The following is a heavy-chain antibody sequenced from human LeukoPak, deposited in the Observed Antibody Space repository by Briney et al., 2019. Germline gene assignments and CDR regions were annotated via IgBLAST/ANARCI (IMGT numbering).Heavy chain of an antibody. CDR2: IGGNGRGI. J-gene: IGHJ4*02. CDR1: GFPFSTYS. CDR3: ARDLNHAFDY. Sequence: PGGSLRLSCAASGFPFSTYSMNWVRQAPGKGLEWISYIGGNGRGICYADSVKGRFTTSRDNAKDSLYLHMSNLRAEDTAIYYCARDLNHAFDYWGQGTLVTVSS. V-gene: IGHV3-48*01.